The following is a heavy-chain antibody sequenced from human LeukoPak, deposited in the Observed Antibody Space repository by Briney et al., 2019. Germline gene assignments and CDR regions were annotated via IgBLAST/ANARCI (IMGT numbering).Heavy chain of an antibody. CDR3: ARQIAVAGPLGYFDY. V-gene: IGHV1-46*01. Sequence: ASVKVSCKASGYTFTSNYLHWVRQAPGQGLEWMAIINPSGGSTTYAQKFQGGVTMTRDTSTSTVYMELSSLGPEDTAVYYCARQIAVAGPLGYFDYWGQGTLVTVSS. D-gene: IGHD6-13*01. J-gene: IGHJ4*02. CDR2: INPSGGST. CDR1: GYTFTSNY.